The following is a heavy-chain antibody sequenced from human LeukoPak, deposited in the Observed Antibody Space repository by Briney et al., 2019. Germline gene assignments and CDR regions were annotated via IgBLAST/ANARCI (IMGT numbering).Heavy chain of an antibody. CDR3: AKDESIVVVVAATGRGHHAFDI. V-gene: IGHV3-23*01. Sequence: GGSLRLSCAASGFAFSTYAMSWVRQAPGEGLQWVSTISGSGGTTYYVDSVKGRFTISRDNSKNTLYLQMNSLRAEDTAVYYCAKDESIVVVVAATGRGHHAFDIWGQGTTVTVSS. CDR1: GFAFSTYA. J-gene: IGHJ3*02. CDR2: ISGSGGTT. D-gene: IGHD2-15*01.